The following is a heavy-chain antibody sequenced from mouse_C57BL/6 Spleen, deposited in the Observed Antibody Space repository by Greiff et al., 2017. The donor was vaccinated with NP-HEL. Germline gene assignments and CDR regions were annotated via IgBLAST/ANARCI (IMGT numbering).Heavy chain of an antibody. D-gene: IGHD2-4*01. CDR1: GYTFTGYW. J-gene: IGHJ3*01. Sequence: QVQLQQSGAELMKPGASVKLSCKATGYTFTGYWIEWVKQRPGHGLEWIGEILPGSGSTNYNEKFKGKATFTADTSSNTAYMQLSSLTTEDSAIYYCARGLAPDYDWFAYWGQGTLVTVSA. CDR3: ARGLAPDYDWFAY. V-gene: IGHV1-9*01. CDR2: ILPGSGST.